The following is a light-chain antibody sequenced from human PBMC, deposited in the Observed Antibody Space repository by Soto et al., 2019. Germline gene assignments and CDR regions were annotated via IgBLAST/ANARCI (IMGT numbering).Light chain of an antibody. CDR3: GTWDSRLSPNV. CDR1: SSNIGNNY. J-gene: IGLJ1*01. V-gene: IGLV1-51*01. Sequence: QSVLTQPPSVSAAPGQKVTISCSGSSSNIGNNYVSWYQQLPGTAPKLLIYDNNKRPSGIPDRFSGSKSGTSATLGITGLQTGDEADYYCGTWDSRLSPNVFGTATK. CDR2: DNN.